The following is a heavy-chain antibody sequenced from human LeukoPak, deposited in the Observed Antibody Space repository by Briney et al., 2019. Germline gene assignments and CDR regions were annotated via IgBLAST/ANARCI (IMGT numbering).Heavy chain of an antibody. CDR3: AMTEPVAGKKGDY. Sequence: GGSLRLSCAASGFTFGTYWMHWVRQAPGKGLEWVANINQDGSKKYYVDSVKGRFTISRDNAKNSLYLQMNSLRAEDTAVFYCAMTEPVAGKKGDYWGQGTLVTVSS. J-gene: IGHJ4*02. V-gene: IGHV3-7*01. CDR2: INQDGSKK. D-gene: IGHD6-19*01. CDR1: GFTFGTYW.